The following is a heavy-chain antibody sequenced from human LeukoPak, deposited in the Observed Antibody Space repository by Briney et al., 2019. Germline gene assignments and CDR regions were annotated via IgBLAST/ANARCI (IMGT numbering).Heavy chain of an antibody. CDR2: ISYDGSNK. D-gene: IGHD3-10*01. J-gene: IGHJ4*02. CDR3: AKDFETYYYGSGSFDY. V-gene: IGHV3-30*18. Sequence: GGSLRLSCAASGFTFSSYGMHWVRQAPGKGLEWVAVISYDGSNKYYADSVKGRFTISRDNSKNTLYLQMNSLRAEDTAVYYCAKDFETYYYGSGSFDYWGQGTLVTVSS. CDR1: GFTFSSYG.